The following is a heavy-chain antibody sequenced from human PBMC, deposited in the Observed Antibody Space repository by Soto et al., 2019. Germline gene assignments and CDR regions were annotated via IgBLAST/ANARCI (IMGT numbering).Heavy chain of an antibody. V-gene: IGHV1-69*06. CDR3: AGPLDLEYSSSSLGY. J-gene: IGHJ4*02. D-gene: IGHD6-6*01. CDR1: GGTFSSYA. CDR2: IIPIFGTA. Sequence: QVQLVQSGAEVKKPGSSVKVSCKASGGTFSSYAISWVRQAPGQGLEWLGGIIPIFGTANYAQKFQGRVRITADKSTSTAYMELSSLSSEDTAVYYCAGPLDLEYSSSSLGYWGQGTLGTVSS.